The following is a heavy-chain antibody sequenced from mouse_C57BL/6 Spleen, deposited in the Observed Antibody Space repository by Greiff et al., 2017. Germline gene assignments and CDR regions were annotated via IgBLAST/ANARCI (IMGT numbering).Heavy chain of an antibody. CDR3: AKEGDGYYVFAY. CDR1: GYTFTSYW. V-gene: IGHV1-55*01. J-gene: IGHJ3*01. D-gene: IGHD2-3*01. Sequence: QVQLQQPGAELEKPGASVKMSCKASGYTFTSYWITWVKQRPGQGLEWIGDIYPGSGSTNYNEKFKSKATLTVDTSSSTAYMQLSSLTSEDSAVYYCAKEGDGYYVFAYWGQGTLVTVSA. CDR2: IYPGSGST.